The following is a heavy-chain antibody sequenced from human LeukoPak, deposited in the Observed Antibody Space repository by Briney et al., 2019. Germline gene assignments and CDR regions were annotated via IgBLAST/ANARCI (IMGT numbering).Heavy chain of an antibody. CDR2: INEEGSYK. V-gene: IGHV3-7*01. CDR3: SREASRGGYNNL. D-gene: IGHD3-22*01. Sequence: PGGSLRLSCAASGFTFTRYWMSWVRQAPGKGLEWVANINEEGSYKFHADSVKVRLTISRDNSKNSLYLQMSSLRSDDTALYYCSREASRGGYNNLWGQGTRVIVSS. J-gene: IGHJ5*02. CDR1: GFTFTRYW.